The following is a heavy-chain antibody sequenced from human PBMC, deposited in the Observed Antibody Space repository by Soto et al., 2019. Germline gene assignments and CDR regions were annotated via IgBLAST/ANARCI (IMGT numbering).Heavy chain of an antibody. D-gene: IGHD3-22*01. Sequence: ASVKVSCKASGYTFTGYYMHWVRQAPGQGLEWMGWINPNSGGTNYAQKFQGRVTMTRDTSIGTAYMELSRLRSDDTAVYYCAREESNGDAKEAYYYDSSGYYGGWFDPWGQGTLVTVSS. J-gene: IGHJ5*02. V-gene: IGHV1-2*02. CDR2: INPNSGGT. CDR3: AREESNGDAKEAYYYDSSGYYGGWFDP. CDR1: GYTFTGYY.